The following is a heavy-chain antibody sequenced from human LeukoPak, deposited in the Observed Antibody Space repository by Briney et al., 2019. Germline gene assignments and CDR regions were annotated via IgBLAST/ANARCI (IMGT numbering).Heavy chain of an antibody. CDR2: IIPIFGTA. J-gene: IGHJ2*01. CDR3: ARSQYIAARLPHWYFDL. CDR1: GGTFSSYA. V-gene: IGHV1-69*13. D-gene: IGHD6-6*01. Sequence: GASVKVSCKASGGTFSSYAISWVRQAPGQGLEWMGGIIPIFGTANYAQKFQGRVTITADESTSTAYMELSSLRSEDTAVYYCARSQYIAARLPHWYFDLWGRGTLVTVSS.